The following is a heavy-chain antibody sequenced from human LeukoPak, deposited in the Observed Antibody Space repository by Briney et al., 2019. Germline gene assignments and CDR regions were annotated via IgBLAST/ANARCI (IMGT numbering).Heavy chain of an antibody. CDR3: ASQYYYYYYMDV. CDR1: GFTVSSNY. CDR2: IYSGGST. J-gene: IGHJ6*03. Sequence: GGSLRLSRAASGFTVSSNYMSWVRQAPGKGLEWVSVIYSGGSTYYADSVKGRFTISRDNSKNTLYLQMNSLRAEDTAVYYCASQYYYYYYMDVWGKGTTVTVSS. V-gene: IGHV3-53*01.